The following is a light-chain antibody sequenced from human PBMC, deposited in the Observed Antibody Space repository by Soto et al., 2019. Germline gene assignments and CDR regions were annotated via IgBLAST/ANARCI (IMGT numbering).Light chain of an antibody. CDR2: DAY. CDR3: QKRSDWPTIT. CDR1: QSVSSY. J-gene: IGKJ5*01. Sequence: EIVWTQAPATLSLSPGERATLSGRASQSVSSYLAWYQQKPGQAPRLLIYDAYNRATGIPARFSGSGSGTDFTLPISSLETEDFAVYYCQKRSDWPTITFGKGKRLEIK. V-gene: IGKV3-11*01.